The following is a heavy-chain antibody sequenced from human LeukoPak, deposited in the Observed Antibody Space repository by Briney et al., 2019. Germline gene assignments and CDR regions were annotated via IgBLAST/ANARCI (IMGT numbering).Heavy chain of an antibody. D-gene: IGHD4-17*01. CDR3: AMTTVTTTFDAFDI. Sequence: GGSLRLSCAASGFTFSSYSMNWVRQAPGKGLEWVSSISSSSSYIYYADSVKGRFTISRDNAKNSLYLQMNSPRAEDTAVYYCAMTTVTTTFDAFDIWGQGTMVTVSS. J-gene: IGHJ3*02. CDR2: ISSSSSYI. V-gene: IGHV3-21*01. CDR1: GFTFSSYS.